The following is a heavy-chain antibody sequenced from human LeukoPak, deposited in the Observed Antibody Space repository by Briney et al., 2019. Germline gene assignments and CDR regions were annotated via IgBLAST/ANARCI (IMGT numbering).Heavy chain of an antibody. CDR2: VSPKTGRT. CDR3: ARESERNDGWFDP. J-gene: IGHJ5*02. V-gene: IGHV1-8*01. D-gene: IGHD1-1*01. Sequence: ASLLVSCKASGDTFRIHDINWVRQGPGQGLEWMGWVSPKTGRTGYAQKFQGRVYMTTNASLSTAYMELSSLRSDDTAVYFCARESERNDGWFDPWGQGTLVTVSS. CDR1: GDTFRIHD.